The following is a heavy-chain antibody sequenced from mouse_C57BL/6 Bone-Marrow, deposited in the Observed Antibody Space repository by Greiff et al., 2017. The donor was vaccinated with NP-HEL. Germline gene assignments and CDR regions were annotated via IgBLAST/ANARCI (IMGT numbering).Heavy chain of an antibody. Sequence: EVQLVESGGDLVKPGGSLKLSCAASGFTFSSYGMSWVRQTPDKRLEWVATISSGGSYTYYPDSVKGRFTISRDNAKNTLYLQMSSLKSEDTATYYCARRAYSAWFAYWGQGTLVTVSA. CDR2: ISSGGSYT. V-gene: IGHV5-6*01. D-gene: IGHD6-5*01. CDR3: ARRAYSAWFAY. CDR1: GFTFSSYG. J-gene: IGHJ3*01.